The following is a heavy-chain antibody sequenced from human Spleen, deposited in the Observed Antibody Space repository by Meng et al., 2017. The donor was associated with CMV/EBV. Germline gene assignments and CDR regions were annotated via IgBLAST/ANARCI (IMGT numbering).Heavy chain of an antibody. CDR3: ARIERRRILKYCGSDCSTTDY. Sequence: RCCLWPPGKGLEWIGEISHSGITNYNPSLKSLVIISVDTSKKQFYLNLSSLTAADTAVYYCARIERRRILKYCGSDCSTTDYWGQGTLVTVSS. D-gene: IGHD2-21*02. CDR2: ISHSGIT. J-gene: IGHJ4*02. V-gene: IGHV4-34*01.